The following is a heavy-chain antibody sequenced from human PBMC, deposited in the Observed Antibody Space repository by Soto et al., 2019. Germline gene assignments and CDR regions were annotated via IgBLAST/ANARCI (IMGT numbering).Heavy chain of an antibody. D-gene: IGHD4-17*01. Sequence: EVQLVESGGGLIQPGGSLRLSCAASGFTVSSNYMSWVRQAPGKGLEWVSVIYSGGSTYYADSVKGRFTISRDNSKNTLYLQMNSLRAEDTAVYYCACQHDYGESFFDLWGRGTLVTVS. CDR3: ACQHDYGESFFDL. CDR2: IYSGGST. CDR1: GFTVSSNY. J-gene: IGHJ2*01. V-gene: IGHV3-53*01.